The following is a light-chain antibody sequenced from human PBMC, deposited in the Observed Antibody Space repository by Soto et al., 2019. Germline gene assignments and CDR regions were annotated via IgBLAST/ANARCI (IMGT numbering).Light chain of an antibody. Sequence: QSVLAQPASVSGSPGQSIAISCTGISSDVGAYNYVSWYQQHPGKAPKLIIFDVGNRPSGVSNRFSGSKSGDTASLTISGLQAEDEADYFCKSYTTGSTYVFGTGTKVTVL. CDR1: SSDVGAYNY. J-gene: IGLJ1*01. V-gene: IGLV2-14*01. CDR2: DVG. CDR3: KSYTTGSTYV.